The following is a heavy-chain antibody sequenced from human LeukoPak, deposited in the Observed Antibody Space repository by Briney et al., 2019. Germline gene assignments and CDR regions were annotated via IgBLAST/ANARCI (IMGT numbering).Heavy chain of an antibody. J-gene: IGHJ3*01. V-gene: IGHV4-59*12. CDR1: GGSISSYY. CDR2: IYYSGST. D-gene: IGHD1-14*01. CDR3: ARDKTGP. Sequence: SETLSLTCTVSGGSISSYYWSWIRQPPGKGLEWIGYIYYSGSTYYNPSLKSRVTISVDRSKNQFSLKLSSVTAADTAVYYCARDKTGPWGQGTMVTVSS.